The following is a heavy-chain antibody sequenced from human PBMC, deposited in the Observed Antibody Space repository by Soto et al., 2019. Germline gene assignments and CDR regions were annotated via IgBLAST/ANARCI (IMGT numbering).Heavy chain of an antibody. Sequence: AAVTVSCKASGFTFTGSAMQWVRQARGQHLEWIGWIVVVSGNTHYAQKFQERVTITRDMSTSTAYMELSSLRSEDTAAYYCAACVSSGYFYHGGYFDYWGQGTLVTVSS. CDR1: GFTFTGSA. J-gene: IGHJ4*02. V-gene: IGHV1-58*02. CDR3: AACVSSGYFYHGGYFDY. D-gene: IGHD3-22*01. CDR2: IVVVSGNT.